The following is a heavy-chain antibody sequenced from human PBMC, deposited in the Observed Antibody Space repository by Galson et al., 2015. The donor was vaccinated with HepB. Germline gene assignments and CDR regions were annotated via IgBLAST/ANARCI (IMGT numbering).Heavy chain of an antibody. CDR1: GYTFTNYD. V-gene: IGHV1-3*01. Sequence: SVKVSCKASGYTFTNYDIHWVRQAPGQSLEWMALINAGNGDTKYSQRFQARVTVTRDTSASTSYMELSGLTSEDTALYYCARMDCTGTSFYFYYFDYWGQGTLVTVSS. D-gene: IGHD2-2*01. J-gene: IGHJ4*02. CDR2: INAGNGDT. CDR3: ARMDCTGTSFYFYYFDY.